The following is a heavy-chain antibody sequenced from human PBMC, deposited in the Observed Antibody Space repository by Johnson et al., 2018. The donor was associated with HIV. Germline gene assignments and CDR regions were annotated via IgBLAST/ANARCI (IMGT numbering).Heavy chain of an antibody. CDR2: ISHDGTNK. Sequence: QVQLVESGGGVVQPGRSLRLSCAASGFTFSSHAMHWVRQAPGKGLEWVTFISHDGTNKYYTESVKGRFTISRDNSKNTLYVQMNSLRTEDTAVYYCGRDINYSNYVTDAFDIWGQGTVVTVSS. V-gene: IGHV3-30-3*01. CDR3: GRDINYSNYVTDAFDI. CDR1: GFTFSSHA. J-gene: IGHJ3*02. D-gene: IGHD4-11*01.